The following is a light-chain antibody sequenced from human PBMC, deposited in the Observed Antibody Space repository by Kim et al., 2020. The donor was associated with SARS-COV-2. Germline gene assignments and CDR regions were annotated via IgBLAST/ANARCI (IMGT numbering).Light chain of an antibody. CDR1: RKDVGNYDF. Sequence: QSALTQPRSVSGSPGQSLTISCTGTRKDVGNYDFVSWYQLRPGKAPRLTIFDVTTRPSGVPDRFSGSKSGNTASLTISGLQPEDEADYYCCSYAGTYTWVFGGGTKLTVL. J-gene: IGLJ3*02. CDR3: CSYAGTYTWV. V-gene: IGLV2-11*01. CDR2: DVT.